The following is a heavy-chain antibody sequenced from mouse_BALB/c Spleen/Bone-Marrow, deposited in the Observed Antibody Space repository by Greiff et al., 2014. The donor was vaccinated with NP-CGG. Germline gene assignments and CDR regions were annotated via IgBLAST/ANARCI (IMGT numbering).Heavy chain of an antibody. Sequence: VKLMESGPGLVAPSQSLSITCTISGFSLASYGVHWVRQPPGKGLEWLGVMWAGGSKNYNSVLMSKLSISKDNSESQVFLKRNSLQTHDTAMYYCARGSDFYSMDYWGQGTSVTVSS. CDR2: MWAGGSK. V-gene: IGHV2-9*02. J-gene: IGHJ4*01. CDR3: ARGSDFYSMDY. CDR1: GFSLASYG.